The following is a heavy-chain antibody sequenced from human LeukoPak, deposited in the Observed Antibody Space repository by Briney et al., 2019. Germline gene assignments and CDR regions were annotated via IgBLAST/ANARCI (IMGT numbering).Heavy chain of an antibody. D-gene: IGHD6-19*01. J-gene: IGHJ6*03. V-gene: IGHV4-61*09. Sequence: TLSLTCTVSGGSISNGSSTWTWLRQPAGKGLEWFGQIYTSGSTNYRSCLTSRVTISRDTSQNQFSLKCSSVTAADTAVYYCARGNRIPVTGRYFYYYMDVWGKGTTVTVSS. CDR3: ARGNRIPVTGRYFYYYMDV. CDR2: IYTSGST. CDR1: GGSISNGSST.